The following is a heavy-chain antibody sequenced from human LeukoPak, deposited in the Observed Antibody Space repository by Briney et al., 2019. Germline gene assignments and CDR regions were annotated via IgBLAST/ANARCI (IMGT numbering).Heavy chain of an antibody. V-gene: IGHV3-74*01. D-gene: IGHD5-24*01. CDR2: IYIDGSST. J-gene: IGHJ3*01. CDR3: ARPTEMATIRDAFNV. CDR1: GFTFSSYW. Sequence: PGGSLRLSCAASGFTFSSYWMHWVRQAPGKGLVWVSRIYIDGSSTSYADSVKGRFTISRDNAKNTLYLQMNSLRDEDTAVYYCARPTEMATIRDAFNVWGQGTMVTVSS.